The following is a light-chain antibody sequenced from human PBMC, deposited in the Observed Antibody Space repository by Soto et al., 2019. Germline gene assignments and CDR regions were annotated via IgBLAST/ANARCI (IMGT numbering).Light chain of an antibody. J-gene: IGKJ4*01. CDR2: KAS. CDR1: QIIDNW. CDR3: QEYNSH. Sequence: DTQMTQSPSTLSASVGDRVTITCRASQIIDNWLAWYQQKPGKAPKLLIYKASNLESGVPSRFSGSGYGTEFTLTISSLQPDDSATDYCQEYNSHFGGGTKVEIK. V-gene: IGKV1-5*03.